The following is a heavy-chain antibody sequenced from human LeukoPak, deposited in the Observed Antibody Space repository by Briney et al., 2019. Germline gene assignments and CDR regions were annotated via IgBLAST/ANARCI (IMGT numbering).Heavy chain of an antibody. CDR2: FDPEDGET. Sequence: ASVKVSCKVSGYTLTELSMHWVRQAPGKGLEWMGGFDPEDGETIYAQKFQGRVTMTEDTSTDTAYMELSSLRSEDTAVYYCATESPITMIVVVSRVYAFDIWGQGTMVTVSS. CDR1: GYTLTELS. J-gene: IGHJ3*02. V-gene: IGHV1-24*01. D-gene: IGHD3-22*01. CDR3: ATESPITMIVVVSRVYAFDI.